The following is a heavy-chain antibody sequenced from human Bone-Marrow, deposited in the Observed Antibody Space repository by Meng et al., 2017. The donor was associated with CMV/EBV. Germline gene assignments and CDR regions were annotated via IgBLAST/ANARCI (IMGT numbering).Heavy chain of an antibody. CDR2: ISSSGSTI. CDR1: GFTFSDYY. Sequence: GESLKISCAASGFTFSDYYMSWIRQAPGKGLEWVSYISSSGSTIYYADSVKGRFTISRDNAKNSLYLQMNSLRAEDTAAYYCARGATVTDYYYYGMDVWGQGTTVTVSS. CDR3: ARGATVTDYYYYGMDV. J-gene: IGHJ6*02. V-gene: IGHV3-11*01. D-gene: IGHD4-17*01.